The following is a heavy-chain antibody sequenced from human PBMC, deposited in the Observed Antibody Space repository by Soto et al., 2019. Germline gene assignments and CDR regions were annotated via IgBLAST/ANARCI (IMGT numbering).Heavy chain of an antibody. Sequence: PSQTLSLTCAISGDSVSRKSAAWSWIRQSPSRGLEWLGMTYYRSKWYNDYAVSVESRITINPDTSKNQFSLQLSSVTPEDTAVYYCARVTNSSWYYYHGVDVWGQGTTVTVSS. D-gene: IGHD6-13*01. J-gene: IGHJ6*02. V-gene: IGHV6-1*01. CDR2: TYYRSKWYN. CDR1: GDSVSRKSAA. CDR3: ARVTNSSWYYYHGVDV.